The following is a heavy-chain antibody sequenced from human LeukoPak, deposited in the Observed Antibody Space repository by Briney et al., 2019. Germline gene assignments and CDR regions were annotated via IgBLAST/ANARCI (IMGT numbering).Heavy chain of an antibody. CDR1: GGSISS. J-gene: IGHJ4*02. CDR2: IYYSGST. D-gene: IGHD3-10*01. V-gene: IGHV4-59*08. CDR3: ARGYGSGSYVGH. Sequence: SETLSLTCTVSGGSISSFRQPPGKGLEWIGYIYYSGSTNYNPSLKSRVTISVDTSKNQFSLKLSSVTAADTAVYYCARGYGSGSYVGHWGQGTLVTVSS.